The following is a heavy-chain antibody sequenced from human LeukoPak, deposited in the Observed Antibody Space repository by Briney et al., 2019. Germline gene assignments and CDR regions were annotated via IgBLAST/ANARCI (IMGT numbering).Heavy chain of an antibody. CDR2: INHSGST. CDR1: GGSFSGYY. CDR3: ARRYYGDYSTKY. J-gene: IGHJ4*02. V-gene: IGHV4-34*01. Sequence: PSETLSLTCAVYGGSFSGYYWSWIRQPPGKGLEWIGEINHSGSTNYNPSLKSRVTISVDTSNNQFSLKLSSVTAADTAVYYCARRYYGDYSTKYWGQGTLVTVSS. D-gene: IGHD4-17*01.